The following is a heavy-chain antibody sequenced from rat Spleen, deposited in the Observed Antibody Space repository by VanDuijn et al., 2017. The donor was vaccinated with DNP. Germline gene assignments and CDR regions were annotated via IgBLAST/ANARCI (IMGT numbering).Heavy chain of an antibody. V-gene: IGHV5-31*01. CDR3: ARQADYLGYFDY. CDR2: ISYDGGST. J-gene: IGHJ2*01. D-gene: IGHD1-6*01. Sequence: EVQLVESGGGLVQPGRSLKLSCVASGFTFSNYWMTWIRQAPGKGLEWVASISYDGGSTYYRDPVKGRFTISRDNAKSTLYLQMDSLRSEDTATYYCARQADYLGYFDYWGQGVMVTVSS. CDR1: GFTFSNYW.